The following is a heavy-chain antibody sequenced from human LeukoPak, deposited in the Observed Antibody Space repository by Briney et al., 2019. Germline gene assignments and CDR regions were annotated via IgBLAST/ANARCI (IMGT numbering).Heavy chain of an antibody. J-gene: IGHJ6*02. Sequence: ASVKVSCKASGYTFTSYGISWVRQAPGQGLEWMGWISAYNGNTNYAQKLQGRVTMTTDTSTSTAYMELRSLRSDDTAVYYCARDLRLEPPLYYYGMDVWGQGTTVTVSS. CDR1: GYTFTSYG. V-gene: IGHV1-18*01. CDR2: ISAYNGNT. D-gene: IGHD1-1*01. CDR3: ARDLRLEPPLYYYGMDV.